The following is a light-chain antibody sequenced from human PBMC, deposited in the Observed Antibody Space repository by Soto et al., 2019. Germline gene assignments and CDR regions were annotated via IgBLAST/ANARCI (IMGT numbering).Light chain of an antibody. CDR2: GTS. CDR1: QSVGNY. J-gene: IGKJ2*01. V-gene: IGKV3-15*01. Sequence: EIVMTQSPATLSVSPGERATLSCRASQSVGNYLAWYQQKPGQAPRLLMYGTSPRATGIPARFSGSGSGTEFTLTICSLQSEDFAVYYCQQSNKWPLTFGQGTRLEIK. CDR3: QQSNKWPLT.